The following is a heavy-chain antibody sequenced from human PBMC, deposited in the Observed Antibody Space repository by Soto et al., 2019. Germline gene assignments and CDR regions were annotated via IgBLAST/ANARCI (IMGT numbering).Heavy chain of an antibody. D-gene: IGHD6-19*01. CDR3: ARDLIPSSGSYEGYFQY. Sequence: QVQLVESGGGVVQPGRSLRLSCAASGFTFSNYAKHWVRQAPGKGLEWVAVIWYDGSNKYYADSVKGRFTISRDNSKNTLYLQMNSLRAEDTAVYYCARDLIPSSGSYEGYFQYWGQGTLVTVSS. CDR2: IWYDGSNK. CDR1: GFTFSNYA. J-gene: IGHJ1*01. V-gene: IGHV3-33*01.